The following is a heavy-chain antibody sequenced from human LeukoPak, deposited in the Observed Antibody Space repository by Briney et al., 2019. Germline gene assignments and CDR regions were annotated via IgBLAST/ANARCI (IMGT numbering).Heavy chain of an antibody. CDR2: INPGDSVT. CDR3: AKGLGYCSSTSCYNYYFGMDV. CDR1: GYSFTSYW. J-gene: IGHJ6*02. D-gene: IGHD2-2*01. Sequence: GESLKISCKGSGYSFTSYWIGWVRQMPGKGLEWMGIINPGDSVTRYSPSFQGQVTISADKSISTAYLQWSSLKASDTAMYYCAKGLGYCSSTSCYNYYFGMDVWGQGTTVTVSS. V-gene: IGHV5-51*01.